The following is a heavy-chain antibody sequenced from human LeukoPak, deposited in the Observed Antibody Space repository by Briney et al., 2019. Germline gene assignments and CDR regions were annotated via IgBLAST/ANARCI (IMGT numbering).Heavy chain of an antibody. V-gene: IGHV1-2*02. J-gene: IGHJ4*02. CDR1: GYTFTGYY. D-gene: IGHD5/OR15-5a*01. CDR2: INPNSGGT. Sequence: ASVKVSCKASGYTFTGYYMHWVRQAPGQGLEWMGWINPNSGGTNYAQKFQGRVTMTRDTSISTAYMELSRLRSDDTAVYYCARDPHPQSTSDYWGQGTLVTVSS. CDR3: ARDPHPQSTSDY.